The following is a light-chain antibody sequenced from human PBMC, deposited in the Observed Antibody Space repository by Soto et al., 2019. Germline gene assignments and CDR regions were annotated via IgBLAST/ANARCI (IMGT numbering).Light chain of an antibody. J-gene: IGLJ1*01. CDR2: EVR. CDR3: GSYATSDTLV. CDR1: ASDVGAYNY. V-gene: IGLV2-14*01. Sequence: QSVLTQPASVSGSPGQSITISCTGTASDVGAYNYVSWYQHHPDKAPKLMIYEVRNRPSGVSNRCSGSKSVNTASLTISGLQPEAEADYYCGSYATSDTLVFGTGTKVTLL.